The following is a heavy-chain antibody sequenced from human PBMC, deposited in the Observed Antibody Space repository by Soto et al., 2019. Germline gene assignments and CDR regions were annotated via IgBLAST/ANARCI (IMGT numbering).Heavy chain of an antibody. CDR1: GGTFSSYA. V-gene: IGHV1-69*01. D-gene: IGHD2-15*01. J-gene: IGHJ4*02. CDR2: IIPIFGTA. Sequence: QVQLVQSGAEVKKPGSSVKVSCKASGGTFSSYAISWVRQAPGQGLEWMGGIIPIFGTANYAQKFQGRVTITADESTSTAYMELISLRSEDTAVYYCAREGCSGGSCSGGFAYWGQGTLVTVSS. CDR3: AREGCSGGSCSGGFAY.